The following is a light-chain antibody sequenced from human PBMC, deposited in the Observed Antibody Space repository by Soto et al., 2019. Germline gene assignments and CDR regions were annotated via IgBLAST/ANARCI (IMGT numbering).Light chain of an antibody. J-gene: IGLJ1*01. CDR2: ENN. CDR3: QSYDSSLRGYV. CDR1: SSNIGAGYE. V-gene: IGLV1-40*01. Sequence: QSVLTQPPSVSEAPGQRVTISCTGSSSNIGAGYEAHWYQQVPGTAPKLLIYENNNRPSGVPDRFSGSKSGTSAFLAITGLQAEDEAEYYCQSYDSSLRGYVFGTGTKLTVL.